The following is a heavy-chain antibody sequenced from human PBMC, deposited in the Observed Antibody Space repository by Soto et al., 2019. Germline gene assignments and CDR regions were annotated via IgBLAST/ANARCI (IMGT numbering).Heavy chain of an antibody. CDR3: ATIVARPIYGYYGMDV. V-gene: IGHV1-18*01. Sequence: GASVKVSCKASGYTFTSYGISWVRQAPGQGLEWMGWISAYNGNTNYAQKLQGRVTMTTDTSTSTAYMELRSLRSDDTAVYYCATIVARPIYGYYGMDVWGHGKTVTVS. D-gene: IGHD6-6*01. CDR2: ISAYNGNT. CDR1: GYTFTSYG. J-gene: IGHJ6*02.